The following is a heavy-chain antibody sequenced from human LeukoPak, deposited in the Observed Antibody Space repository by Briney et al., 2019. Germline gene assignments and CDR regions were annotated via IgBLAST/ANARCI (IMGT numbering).Heavy chain of an antibody. D-gene: IGHD3-3*01. CDR3: ASSSITIFAGAFDI. J-gene: IGHJ3*02. V-gene: IGHV4-31*03. CDR1: GGSISSGGYY. Sequence: SETLSLTCTVSGGSISSGGYYWRWIRQHPGKGLEWIGYIYYSGSTYYNPSLKSRVTISVDTSKNQFSLKLSSVTAADTAVYYCASSSITIFAGAFDIWGQGTMVTVSS. CDR2: IYYSGST.